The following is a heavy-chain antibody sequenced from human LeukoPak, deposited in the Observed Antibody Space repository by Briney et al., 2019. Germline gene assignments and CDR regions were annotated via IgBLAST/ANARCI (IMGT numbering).Heavy chain of an antibody. CDR3: ARGESYYPYRGDTYYFDY. V-gene: IGHV3-30*04. D-gene: IGHD1-26*01. Sequence: GGSLRLSCAASGFTFSSFAMNWVRQAPGKGLEWVAVVSYDGNIKYYADSVKGRFTISRDNSKNTLYLQMNSLRTEDTAVYFCARGESYYPYRGDTYYFDYWGQGTLVTVSS. CDR2: VSYDGNIK. CDR1: GFTFSSFA. J-gene: IGHJ4*02.